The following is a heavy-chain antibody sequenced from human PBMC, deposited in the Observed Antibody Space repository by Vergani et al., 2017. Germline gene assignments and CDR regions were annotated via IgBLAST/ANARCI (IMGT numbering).Heavy chain of an antibody. V-gene: IGHV5-51*01. CDR3: AITQRRSSGSYPLNY. D-gene: IGHD1-26*01. CDR2: IYPGDSDT. Sequence: EVQLVQSGAEVKKPGESLKISCKGSGYSFTSYWIGWVRQMPGKGLEWMGIIYPGDSDTRYSPSFQGQVTISAAKSISTAYLQWSSLKASDTAMYYRAITQRRSSGSYPLNYWGQGTLVTVSS. CDR1: GYSFTSYW. J-gene: IGHJ4*02.